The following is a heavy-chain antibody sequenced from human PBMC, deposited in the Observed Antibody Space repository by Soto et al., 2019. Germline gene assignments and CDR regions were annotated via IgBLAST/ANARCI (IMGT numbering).Heavy chain of an antibody. CDR3: ARQTSGYYNTPQSEFNY. J-gene: IGHJ4*02. V-gene: IGHV4-39*01. D-gene: IGHD3-22*01. CDR2: IYYTGST. CDR1: GGSISSSSYY. Sequence: PSETLSLTCTVSGGSISSSSYYWGWIRQPPGKGLEWIGSIYYTGSTSYNPSLKSRVTLSIDTSKKQFSLKLSSVTAADTAVYYCARQTSGYYNTPQSEFNYWGQGTLVTVSS.